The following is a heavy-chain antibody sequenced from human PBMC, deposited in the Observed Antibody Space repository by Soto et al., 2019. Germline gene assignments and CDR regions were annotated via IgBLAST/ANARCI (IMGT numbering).Heavy chain of an antibody. J-gene: IGHJ4*02. Sequence: QITLKESGPTLLKPTETLTLTCSFSGFSLTGSPVGVGWIRQPPGQALECLALIYWDDDKPYSPSLRSRLAVTQDTSKNLVVLTMTNVDPMDTATYFWAHRRGGVDWKGGDFDFWGQGALVTGSS. V-gene: IGHV2-5*02. CDR3: AHRRGGVDWKGGDFDF. D-gene: IGHD3-9*01. CDR1: GFSLTGSPVG. CDR2: IYWDDDK.